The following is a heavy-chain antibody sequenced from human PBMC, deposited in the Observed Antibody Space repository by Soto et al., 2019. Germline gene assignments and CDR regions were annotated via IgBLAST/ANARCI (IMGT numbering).Heavy chain of an antibody. V-gene: IGHV1-3*01. CDR2: INAGNGNT. CDR1: GDAFTSYA. D-gene: IGHD6-13*01. J-gene: IGHJ6*02. Sequence: ASVEVSCKASGDAFTSYAMQWVRQAPGQRLEWMGWINAGNGNTKYSQKFQGRVTITRDTSASTAYMELSSLRSEDTAVYYCARDRRIAAAGRYYYYGMDVWGQGTTVTVSS. CDR3: ARDRRIAAAGRYYYYGMDV.